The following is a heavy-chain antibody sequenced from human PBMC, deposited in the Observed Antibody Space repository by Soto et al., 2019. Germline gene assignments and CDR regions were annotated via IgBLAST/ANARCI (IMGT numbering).Heavy chain of an antibody. J-gene: IGHJ5*02. CDR1: GYTFTSYY. D-gene: IGHD2-15*01. CDR3: ARGYCSGGSCYSQKAKHKSRDNWFDP. Sequence: ASVKVSCKASGYTFTSYYMHWVRQAPGQGLEWMGIINPSGGSTSYAQKFQGRVTMTRDTSTSTVYMELSSLRSEDTAVYYCARGYCSGGSCYSQKAKHKSRDNWFDPWGQGTLVTVSS. CDR2: INPSGGST. V-gene: IGHV1-46*01.